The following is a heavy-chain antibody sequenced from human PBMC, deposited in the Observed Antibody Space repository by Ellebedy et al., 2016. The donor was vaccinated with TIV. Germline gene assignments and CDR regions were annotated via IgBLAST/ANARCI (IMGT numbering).Heavy chain of an antibody. D-gene: IGHD2-15*01. J-gene: IGHJ4*02. CDR2: INPNSGGT. CDR1: GYTFATYY. CDR3: ARDPYCSGGSCYPYFFDD. V-gene: IGHV1-2*02. Sequence: AASVKVSCKASGYTFATYYMHWVRQVPGQGLEWMGWINPNSGGTNYAQKFQGRVTMTRDTTISTAYMELSRLRSDDTAVYYCARDPYCSGGSCYPYFFDDWGEGTLVTVSS.